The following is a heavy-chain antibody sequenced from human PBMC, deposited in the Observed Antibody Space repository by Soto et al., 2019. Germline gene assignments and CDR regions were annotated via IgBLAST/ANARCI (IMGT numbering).Heavy chain of an antibody. CDR2: MNPNTGNS. J-gene: IGHJ4*02. CDR3: ARRAETNGWNGFGADKYYFDF. Sequence: QVQLVQSGAEVRKPGASVKVSCEASGYTFTSYDIYWVRQATGQGLEWMGWMNPNTGNSAYAHKFQGRVTMTSDTSISTAHLELSSLSSEDTAVYYCARRAETNGWNGFGADKYYFDFWGQGTLVTVSS. V-gene: IGHV1-8*01. D-gene: IGHD1-1*01. CDR1: GYTFTSYD.